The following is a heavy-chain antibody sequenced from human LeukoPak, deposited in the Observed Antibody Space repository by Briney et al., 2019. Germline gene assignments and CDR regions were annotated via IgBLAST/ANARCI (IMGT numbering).Heavy chain of an antibody. CDR2: ISWDASGS. J-gene: IGHJ4*02. V-gene: IGHV3-43*01. Sequence: GSLRLSCAASGFIFGDYTMYWFRRPPGKGLEWVSLISWDASGSFYSDSVKGRFAISRDNTKNSLFLQMNSLKTDDTALYYCAKGRRRGYAYGPADYWGPGTLVAVSS. CDR1: GFIFGDYT. CDR3: AKGRRRGYAYGPADY. D-gene: IGHD5-18*01.